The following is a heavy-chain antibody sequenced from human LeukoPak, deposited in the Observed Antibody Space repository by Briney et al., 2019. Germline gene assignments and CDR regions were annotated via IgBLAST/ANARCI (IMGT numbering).Heavy chain of an antibody. D-gene: IGHD3-16*01. V-gene: IGHV3-7*01. CDR1: GFTFSSYW. J-gene: IGHJ4*02. Sequence: RTGGSLRLSCAASGFTFSSYWMSWVRQAPGKGLEWVANIKEDGSEKYYVDSVKGRFTISRDNAKNSLYLQMNGLRAEDTAVFYCARLLETYDYVWGSYGFDSWGQGTLVTVSS. CDR2: IKEDGSEK. CDR3: ARLLETYDYVWGSYGFDS.